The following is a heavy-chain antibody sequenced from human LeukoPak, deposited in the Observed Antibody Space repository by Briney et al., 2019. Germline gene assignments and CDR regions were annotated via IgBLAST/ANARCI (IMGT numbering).Heavy chain of an antibody. CDR3: ARHWYVPGNHCSSTSCYRRSLALDY. CDR1: GGTFSSYA. CDR2: IIPIFGTA. D-gene: IGHD2-2*01. Sequence: SVKVSCKASGGTFSSYAISWVRQAPGQGLEWMGGIIPIFGTANYAQKFQGRVTITADESTSTAYMELSSLRSEDTAVYYCARHWYVPGNHCSSTSCYRRSLALDYWGQGTLVTVSS. V-gene: IGHV1-69*13. J-gene: IGHJ4*02.